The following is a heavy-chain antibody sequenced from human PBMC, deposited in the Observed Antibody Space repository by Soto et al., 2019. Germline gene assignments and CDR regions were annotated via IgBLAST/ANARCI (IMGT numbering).Heavy chain of an antibody. J-gene: IGHJ4*02. D-gene: IGHD3-3*01. Sequence: QVQLVESGGGVVQTGRSLRLSCAASGFTFSSCAMHWVRQAPGKGLEWVALISYDGSNKYYADSVKGRFTISRDNSKNTLYLQMNSLRAEDTALYYCARYKRDLRFLEWSYYFDYWGQGTLVTVSS. CDR2: ISYDGSNK. V-gene: IGHV3-30-3*01. CDR1: GFTFSSCA. CDR3: ARYKRDLRFLEWSYYFDY.